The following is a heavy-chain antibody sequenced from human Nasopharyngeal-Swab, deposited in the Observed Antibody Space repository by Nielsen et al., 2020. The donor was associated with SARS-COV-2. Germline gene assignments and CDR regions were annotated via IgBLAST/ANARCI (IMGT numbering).Heavy chain of an antibody. J-gene: IGHJ4*02. D-gene: IGHD1-26*01. CDR2: IYYSGST. CDR1: GGSISSYY. Sequence: SETLSLTCTVSGGSISSYYWTWIRQSPGKGLEWIGYIYYSGSTDYNPSLKGRVTISVDTSENQFSLKLNSVTAADTAVYYCARRETIVGSFDYWGQGTLVTVSS. V-gene: IGHV4-59*08. CDR3: ARRETIVGSFDY.